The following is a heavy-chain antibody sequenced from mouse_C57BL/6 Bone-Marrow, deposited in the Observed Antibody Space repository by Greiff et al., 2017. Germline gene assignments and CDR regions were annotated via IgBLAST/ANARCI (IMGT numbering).Heavy chain of an antibody. CDR1: GFTFSSYG. J-gene: IGHJ2*01. D-gene: IGHD4-1*01. Sequence: EVMLVESGGDLVKPGGSLELSCAASGFTFSSYGMSWVRQTPDKRLEWVATISSGGSYTYYPDSVQGRFTISRDNAKNTLYLQMSSLKSEDTAMYYCARHGRFDYWGQGTTLTVSS. V-gene: IGHV5-6*01. CDR2: ISSGGSYT. CDR3: ARHGRFDY.